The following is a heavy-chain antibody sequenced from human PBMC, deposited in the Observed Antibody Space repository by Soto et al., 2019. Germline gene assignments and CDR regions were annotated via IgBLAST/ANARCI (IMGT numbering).Heavy chain of an antibody. Sequence: PSETLSLTCTVSGGSISRSGYFWSWIRQHPGKGLEWIGYIYDSGSTYYNPSLKSRVSLSVDTSKNQFSLNLTSVTAADTAMYYCVRSSRSYFDYWGQGTLVTVS. CDR1: GGSISRSGYF. V-gene: IGHV4-31*03. J-gene: IGHJ4*02. CDR3: VRSSRSYFDY. CDR2: IYDSGST.